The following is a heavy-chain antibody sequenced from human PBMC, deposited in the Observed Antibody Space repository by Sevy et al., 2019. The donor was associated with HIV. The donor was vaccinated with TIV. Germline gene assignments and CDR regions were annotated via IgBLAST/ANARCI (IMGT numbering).Heavy chain of an antibody. D-gene: IGHD3-22*01. CDR3: AKDGARDYYDSSGHYFGI. CDR2: ISGSGGST. V-gene: IGHV3-23*01. Sequence: GGSLRLSCAAYGFTFSSYAMSWVRQAPGKGLEWVSAISGSGGSTYYADSVKGRFTISRDNSKNTLYLQMNSLRAEDTAVYYCAKDGARDYYDSSGHYFGIWGQGTLVTVSS. CDR1: GFTFSSYA. J-gene: IGHJ4*02.